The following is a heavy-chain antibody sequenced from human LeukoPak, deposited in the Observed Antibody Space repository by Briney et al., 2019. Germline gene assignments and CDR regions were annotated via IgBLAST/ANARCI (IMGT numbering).Heavy chain of an antibody. Sequence: GSSVKVSCKASGGTFSSYAISWVRQAPGQGLEWMGRIIPIFGTANYAQKFQGRVTITADKSTSTAYMELSSLRSEDTAVYYCVRAHSNYGWFDPWGQGTLVTVSS. CDR1: GGTFSSYA. V-gene: IGHV1-69*06. D-gene: IGHD4-11*01. J-gene: IGHJ5*02. CDR2: IIPIFGTA. CDR3: VRAHSNYGWFDP.